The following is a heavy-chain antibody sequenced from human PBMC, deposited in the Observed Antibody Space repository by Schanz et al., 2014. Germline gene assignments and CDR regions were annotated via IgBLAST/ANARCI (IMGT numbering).Heavy chain of an antibody. J-gene: IGHJ5*02. CDR3: AREVGLYDRGWFDP. V-gene: IGHV1-69*08. D-gene: IGHD3-22*01. CDR2: IVPIAGIT. CDR1: GGTFSSDT. Sequence: QVHLVQSGAEVKKPGSSVKVSCKASGGTFSSDTFSWVRQAPGQGREWVGRIVPIAGITNYAQRFQGRVTITANKSSDTAYMELSSLRSEDAAVYYCAREVGLYDRGWFDPWGQGTLVTVSS.